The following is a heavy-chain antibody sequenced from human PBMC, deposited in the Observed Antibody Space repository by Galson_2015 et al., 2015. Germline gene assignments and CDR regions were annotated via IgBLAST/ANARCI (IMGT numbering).Heavy chain of an antibody. CDR3: ARSLAVDYAFDI. CDR2: IKQDGSEK. J-gene: IGHJ3*02. Sequence: SLRLSCAASGFTFSSYWMSWVRQAPGKGLEWVANIKQDGSEKYYADSVKGRFTISRDNAKNSLYLQMNSLRAEDTAVYYCARSLAVDYAFDIWGQGTMVTVSS. V-gene: IGHV3-7*05. CDR1: GFTFSSYW. D-gene: IGHD2-15*01.